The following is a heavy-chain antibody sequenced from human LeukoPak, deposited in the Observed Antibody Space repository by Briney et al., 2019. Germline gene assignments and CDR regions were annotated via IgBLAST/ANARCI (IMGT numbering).Heavy chain of an antibody. J-gene: IGHJ4*02. CDR3: AKVPPTTTGDY. CDR1: GVTFSSYA. V-gene: IGHV3-23*01. Sequence: GGSLRLSSAAPGVTFSSYAMSWVRQAPGKGLEWVSPISGSGGSAYYADSVKGRFTISRDNSKNTLYLQMNSRRAEDTAVYYCAKVPPTTTGDYWGQGTLVTVSS. CDR2: ISGSGGSA. D-gene: IGHD1-1*01.